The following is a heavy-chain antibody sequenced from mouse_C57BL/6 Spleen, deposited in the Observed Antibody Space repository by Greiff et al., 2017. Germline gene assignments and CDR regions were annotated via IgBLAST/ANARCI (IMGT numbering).Heavy chain of an antibody. V-gene: IGHV1-18*01. D-gene: IGHD2-4*01. J-gene: IGHJ3*01. Sequence: EVQLVESGPELVKPGASVKIPCKASGYTFTDYNMDWVKQSHGKSLEWIGDINPNNGGTIYNQKFKGKATLTVDKSSSTAYMELRSLTSEDTAVYYCARRDDYDGGFAYWGQGTLVTVSA. CDR3: ARRDDYDGGFAY. CDR2: INPNNGGT. CDR1: GYTFTDYN.